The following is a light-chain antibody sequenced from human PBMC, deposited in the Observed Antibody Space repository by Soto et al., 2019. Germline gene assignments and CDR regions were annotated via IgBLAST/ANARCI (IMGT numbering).Light chain of an antibody. CDR1: QRVSRN. Sequence: EIVMTQSPATLSVSPGERATLSCRASQRVSRNLAWYQQKPGQAPRLLIYDASTRATGIPDRFSGSGSGTEFSLTISSLQSEDFAVYYCQQYNNWPPHTFGGGTKVEIK. CDR2: DAS. V-gene: IGKV3-15*01. J-gene: IGKJ4*01. CDR3: QQYNNWPPHT.